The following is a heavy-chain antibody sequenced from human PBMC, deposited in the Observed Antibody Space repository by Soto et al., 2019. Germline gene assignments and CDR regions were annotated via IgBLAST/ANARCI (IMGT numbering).Heavy chain of an antibody. V-gene: IGHV3-73*01. J-gene: IGHJ5*02. CDR3: TRHLIVATIGNWFDP. CDR2: IRSKANSYAT. D-gene: IGHD5-12*01. Sequence: GGSLRLSCAASGFTFSGSAMHWVRQASGKGLEWVGRIRSKANSYATAYAASVKGRFTISRDDSKNTAYLQMNSLKTEDTAVYYCTRHLIVATIGNWFDPWGQGTLVTVSS. CDR1: GFTFSGSA.